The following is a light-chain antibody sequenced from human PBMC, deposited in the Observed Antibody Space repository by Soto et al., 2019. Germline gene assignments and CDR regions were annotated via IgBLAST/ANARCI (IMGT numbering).Light chain of an antibody. CDR2: DAS. CDR3: QQRTNWPPT. V-gene: IGKV3-11*01. CDR1: QSVSSY. Sequence: ETVLTQSPDTLSLSPGERGTLSCRASQSVSSYLAWYQQKPGQAPRLLITDASNRATGIPARFSGSGSGTDFTLTISSLEPEDFAVYYCQQRTNWPPTFGQGTKVEIK. J-gene: IGKJ1*01.